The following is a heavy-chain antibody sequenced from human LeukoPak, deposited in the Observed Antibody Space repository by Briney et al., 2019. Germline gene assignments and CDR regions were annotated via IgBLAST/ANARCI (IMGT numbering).Heavy chain of an antibody. Sequence: ASVKVSCKTSGYTFTDNVISWVRQAPGQGLEWMGWITIYNGDTNYAQKFQGRVTMTRDTSISTAYMELSRLRSDDTAVYYCARDPHPEGSSSSYYYYYYMDVWGKGTTVTVSS. CDR1: GYTFTDNV. CDR2: ITIYNGDT. V-gene: IGHV1-2*02. D-gene: IGHD6-6*01. CDR3: ARDPHPEGSSSSYYYYYYMDV. J-gene: IGHJ6*03.